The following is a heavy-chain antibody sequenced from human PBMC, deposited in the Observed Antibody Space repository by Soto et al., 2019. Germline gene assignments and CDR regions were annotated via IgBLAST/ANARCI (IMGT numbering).Heavy chain of an antibody. CDR1: GYSFTSYW. J-gene: IGHJ6*03. CDR2: IYPGDSDT. CDR3: ARHSKVWFGESPLYYYYMDV. V-gene: IGHV5-51*01. Sequence: GESLKISCKGSGYSFTSYWIGWVRQMPGKGLEWMGIIYPGDSDTRYSPSFQGQVTISADKSISPAYLQWSSLKASDTAMYYCARHSKVWFGESPLYYYYMDVWGKGTTVTVSS. D-gene: IGHD3-10*01.